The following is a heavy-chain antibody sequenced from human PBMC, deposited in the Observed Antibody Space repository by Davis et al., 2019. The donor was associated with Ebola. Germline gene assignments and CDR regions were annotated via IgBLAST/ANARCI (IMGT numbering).Heavy chain of an antibody. J-gene: IGHJ6*04. CDR3: AREAGEQDYYYGMDV. CDR2: ISGSGGST. D-gene: IGHD3-10*01. CDR1: GFTFSTSA. V-gene: IGHV3-23*01. Sequence: PGGSLRLSCVTSGFTFSTSAMNWVRQAPGMGLEWVSTISGSGGSTYYGDSVKGRFTISRDNSKNTLYLQMNSLRAEDTAVYYCAREAGEQDYYYGMDVWGKGTTVTVSS.